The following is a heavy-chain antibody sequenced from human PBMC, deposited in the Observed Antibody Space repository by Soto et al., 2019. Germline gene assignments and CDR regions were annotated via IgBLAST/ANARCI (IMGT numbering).Heavy chain of an antibody. CDR1: GDPVSSGSYY. CDR2: IYHTGST. CDR3: AAKGGKTHYFDF. Sequence: PSETLSLTCSVSGDPVSSGSYYWTWVRQHPVKGLGWIGYIYHTGSTYYNPSLQSRLIMSIDTSKNQFSLHLYFVTAADTAVYFCAAKGGKTHYFDFGGRGPLVTVS. V-gene: IGHV4-31*03. D-gene: IGHD3-16*01. J-gene: IGHJ4*02.